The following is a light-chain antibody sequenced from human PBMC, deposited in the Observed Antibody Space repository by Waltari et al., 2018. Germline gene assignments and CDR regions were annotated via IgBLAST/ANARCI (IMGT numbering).Light chain of an antibody. CDR3: FQGTHWPPT. V-gene: IGKV2-30*01. CDR2: EVS. Sequence: DVVMTQSPLSLPVTLGQPASISCRSSQSVVYSNGKAYLSWFQQRPGQSPRLLIYEVSERGSGVPEICSCSGSGTDFTRKITRVEAEDVAIYYCFQGTHWPPTFGQGTKLEIK. J-gene: IGKJ2*01. CDR1: QSVVYSNGKAY.